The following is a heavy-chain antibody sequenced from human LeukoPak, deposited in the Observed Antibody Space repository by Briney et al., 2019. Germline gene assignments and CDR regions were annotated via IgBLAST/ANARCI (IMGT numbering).Heavy chain of an antibody. D-gene: IGHD3-10*01. CDR3: ARTSGEVRGVYYYYYMDV. J-gene: IGHJ6*03. CDR1: GGSISSSSYY. V-gene: IGHV4-39*01. CDR2: IYYSGST. Sequence: SETLSLTCTVSGGSISSSSYYWGWIRQPPGKGLEWIGSIYYSGSTYYNPSLKSQVTISVDTSKNQFSLKLSSVTAADTAVYYCARTSGEVRGVYYYYYMDVWGKGTTVTISS.